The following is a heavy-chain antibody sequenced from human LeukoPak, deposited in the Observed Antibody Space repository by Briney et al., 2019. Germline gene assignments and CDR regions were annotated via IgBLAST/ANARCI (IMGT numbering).Heavy chain of an antibody. J-gene: IGHJ3*02. D-gene: IGHD6-13*01. V-gene: IGHV1-2*02. CDR3: ARLRSSSWYGLDAFDI. CDR1: GYTFTGYY. Sequence: GASVKVSCKASGYTFTGYYMHWVRQAPGQGLEWMGWINPNSGGTNYAQKFQGRVTMTRDTSISTAYMELSRLRSDDTAVYYCARLRSSSWYGLDAFDIWGQGTMVTVSS. CDR2: INPNSGGT.